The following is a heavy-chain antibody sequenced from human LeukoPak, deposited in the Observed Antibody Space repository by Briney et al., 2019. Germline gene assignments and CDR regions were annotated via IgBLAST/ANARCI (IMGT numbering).Heavy chain of an antibody. CDR2: MNPNSGGT. D-gene: IGHD3-16*02. CDR3: ARAHDRIWFDP. V-gene: IGHV1-8*01. Sequence: ASVKVSCKASGYPFTTYDINWVRQAPGQGLEWVAWMNPNSGGTVYAQKFQGRVTLARDTSIGTAYMELNSLRSEDTAVYYCARAHDRIWFDPWGQGTLVTVSS. CDR1: GYPFTTYD. J-gene: IGHJ5*02.